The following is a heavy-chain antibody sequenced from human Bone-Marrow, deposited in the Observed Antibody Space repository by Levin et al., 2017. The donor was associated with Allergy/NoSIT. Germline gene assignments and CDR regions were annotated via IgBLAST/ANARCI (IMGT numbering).Heavy chain of an antibody. CDR3: AGEPNSPYYYYYGLDV. Sequence: PSETLSLTCTVSGDSISNDNYYWAWIRQPPGKGLEWIGSVYYTGSAYYNLSLKTRLTMSVDTSKNQFSLRFNSVTAADTAIYYCAGEPNSPYYYYYGLDVWGQGTAVTVSS. D-gene: IGHD2/OR15-2a*01. V-gene: IGHV4-39*07. J-gene: IGHJ6*02. CDR2: VYYTGSA. CDR1: GDSISNDNYY.